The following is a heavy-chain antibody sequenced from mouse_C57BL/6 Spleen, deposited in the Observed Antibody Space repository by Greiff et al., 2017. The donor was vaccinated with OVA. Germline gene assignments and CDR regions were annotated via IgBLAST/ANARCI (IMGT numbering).Heavy chain of an antibody. J-gene: IGHJ4*01. Sequence: QVQLQQPGAELVMPGASVKLSCKASGYTFTSYWMHWVKQRPGQGLEWIGEIDPSDSYSNYNQKFKGKSTLTVDKSSSTAYMQLSSLTSEDSAVYYCARGGHYGGYRYAMDYWGQGTSVTVSS. V-gene: IGHV1-69*01. CDR2: IDPSDSYS. CDR3: ARGGHYGGYRYAMDY. D-gene: IGHD1-1*02. CDR1: GYTFTSYW.